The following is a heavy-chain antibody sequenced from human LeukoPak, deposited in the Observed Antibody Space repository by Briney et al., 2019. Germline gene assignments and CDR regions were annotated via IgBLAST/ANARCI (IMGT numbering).Heavy chain of an antibody. CDR2: IYYSGST. CDR3: ARRYCTGGTCYSFAFDI. Sequence: PSETLSLTCTVSGGSISSYYWSWIRQPPGKGLEWIGYIYYSGSTNYNPSLKSRVTISLDTSKSQFSLKLSSVTAADTAVYYCARRYCTGGTCYSFAFDIWGQGTMVTVSS. CDR1: GGSISSYY. D-gene: IGHD2-15*01. V-gene: IGHV4-59*08. J-gene: IGHJ3*02.